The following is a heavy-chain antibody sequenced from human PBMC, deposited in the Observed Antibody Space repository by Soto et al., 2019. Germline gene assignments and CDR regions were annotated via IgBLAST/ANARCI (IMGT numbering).Heavy chain of an antibody. V-gene: IGHV4-61*01. D-gene: IGHD5-18*01. CDR1: VGSISSGCYY. CDR2: IYYSGST. CDR3: ARDIRGYSRDLEF. J-gene: IGHJ4*02. Sequence: SETLSLTCTVSVGSISSGCYYWSWILQHPGKGLEWIGYIYYSGSTNYNPSLKSRVTMSVDTSNNQSSLNLSSVTRADTALYYSARDIRGYSRDLEFWGQGSLVTVSS.